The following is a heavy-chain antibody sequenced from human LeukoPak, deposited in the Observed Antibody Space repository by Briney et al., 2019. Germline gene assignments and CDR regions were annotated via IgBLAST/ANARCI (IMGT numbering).Heavy chain of an antibody. CDR3: AREPYYDSSGYCLDY. J-gene: IGHJ4*02. CDR1: GLTFNSYW. D-gene: IGHD3-22*01. CDR2: INGDASNT. V-gene: IGHV3-74*03. Sequence: QSGGSLRLSCAASGLTFNSYWMHWVRQVAGKGLVWVARINGDASNTTYADSVKGRFTISRDNAKNSLYLQMNSLRAEDTAVYYCAREPYYDSSGYCLDYWGQGTLVTVSS.